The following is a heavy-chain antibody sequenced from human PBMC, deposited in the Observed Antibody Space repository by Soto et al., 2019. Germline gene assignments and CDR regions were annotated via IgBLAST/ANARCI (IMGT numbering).Heavy chain of an antibody. Sequence: KTXETLSLPFTVSGGSISSGGDYGSGIRQHPGKGLEWIGYIYYSGSTYYNPSLKSRVTISVDTSKNQFSLKLSSVTAADTAVYYCARGLHNWNYDWGDYYGMDVWGQGTTVTVSS. J-gene: IGHJ6*02. CDR2: IYYSGST. D-gene: IGHD1-7*01. V-gene: IGHV4-31*03. CDR3: ARGLHNWNYDWGDYYGMDV. CDR1: GGSISSGGDY.